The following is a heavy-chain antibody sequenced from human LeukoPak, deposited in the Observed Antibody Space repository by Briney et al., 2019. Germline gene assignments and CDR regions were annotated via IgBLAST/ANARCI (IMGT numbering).Heavy chain of an antibody. V-gene: IGHV1-69*13. D-gene: IGHD6-19*01. J-gene: IGHJ4*02. CDR2: IIPIFGTA. CDR3: ARVRSSGWSNLDY. CDR1: GGTFSSYA. Sequence: GASVKVSCKASGGTFSSYAISWVRQAPGQGLEWMGGIIPIFGTANFAQKFQGRVTITADESTSTAYMELSSLRSEDTAVYYCARVRSSGWSNLDYWGQGTLVTVSS.